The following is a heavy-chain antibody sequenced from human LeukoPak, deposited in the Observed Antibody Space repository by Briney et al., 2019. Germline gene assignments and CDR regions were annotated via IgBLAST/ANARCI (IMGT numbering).Heavy chain of an antibody. CDR1: GFTFSDYY. J-gene: IGHJ4*02. D-gene: IGHD2-2*02. CDR2: ISSSGSTI. Sequence: GGSLRLSCAASGFTFSDYYMSWIRQAPGKGLEWVSYISSSGSTIYYADSVKGRFTISRDNAKNSLYLQMNSLRAEDTAVYYCAKDGGLLGYCSSTSCYTGGDYWGQGTLVTVSS. V-gene: IGHV3-11*04. CDR3: AKDGGLLGYCSSTSCYTGGDY.